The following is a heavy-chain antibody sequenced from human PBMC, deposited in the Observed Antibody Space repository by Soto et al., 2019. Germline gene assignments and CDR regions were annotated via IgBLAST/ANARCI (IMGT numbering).Heavy chain of an antibody. Sequence: ASVKVSCKASGYTFTSCDINWVRQATGQGLEWMGWMNPNSGNTGYAQKFQGRVTMTRNTSISTAYMELSSLRSEDTAVYYCARGEAYSSSWYGGIFYYYYYGMDVWGQGTTVTVSS. CDR1: GYTFTSCD. D-gene: IGHD6-13*01. J-gene: IGHJ6*02. CDR3: ARGEAYSSSWYGGIFYYYYYGMDV. CDR2: MNPNSGNT. V-gene: IGHV1-8*01.